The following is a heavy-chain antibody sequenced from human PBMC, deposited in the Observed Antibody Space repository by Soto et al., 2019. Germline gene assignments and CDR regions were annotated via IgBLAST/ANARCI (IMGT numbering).Heavy chain of an antibody. CDR3: TRAGRYSYDNWFDP. V-gene: IGHV3-13*04. CDR2: IGIAGDT. Sequence: GGSLRLSCAASGFTFSSYDMHWVRQPTGKGLEWVAAIGIAGDTYYPGSVQGRFTISRENAKNSLYLQMNSLRAGDTAVYYCTRAGRYSYDNWFDPWGQGTLVTVS. J-gene: IGHJ5*02. D-gene: IGHD5-18*01. CDR1: GFTFSSYD.